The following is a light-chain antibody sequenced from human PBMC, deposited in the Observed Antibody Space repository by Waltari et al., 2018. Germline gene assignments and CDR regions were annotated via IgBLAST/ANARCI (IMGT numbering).Light chain of an antibody. CDR1: QSVSSIY. CDR2: GAS. Sequence: EIVLTQSPGTLSLSPGESATLSCRASQSVSSIYLAWYQQKPGQAPRLLIYGASGRATGIPDRFSGSGSGTDFTLTISRLEPEDFAVYYCQQFGGSPPHITFGPGTKVDIK. J-gene: IGKJ3*01. CDR3: QQFGGSPPHIT. V-gene: IGKV3-20*01.